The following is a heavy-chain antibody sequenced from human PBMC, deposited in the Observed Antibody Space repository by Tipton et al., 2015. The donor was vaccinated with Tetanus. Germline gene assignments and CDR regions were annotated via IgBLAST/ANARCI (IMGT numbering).Heavy chain of an antibody. CDR3: AKDTDLLVDAFEV. J-gene: IGHJ3*01. CDR2: IHDSGKT. D-gene: IGHD2-8*01. CDR1: GGSITTTNW. Sequence: TLSLTCTVFGGSITTTNWWSWVRQTPGKGLEWIGGIHDSGKTNYNPSLESRVTISVDKPKNQFSLNLNSVTAADTAVYYCAKDTDLLVDAFEVWGQGTLVVVSS. V-gene: IGHV4-4*02.